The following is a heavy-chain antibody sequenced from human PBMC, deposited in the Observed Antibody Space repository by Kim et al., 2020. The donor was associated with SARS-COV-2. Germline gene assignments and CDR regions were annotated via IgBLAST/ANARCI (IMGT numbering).Heavy chain of an antibody. CDR3: ARGNYHGMDV. Sequence: STPYADSVKARFTVSRDNDTNTLYLEMNSLRVEDTAVYYCARGNYHGMDVWGQGTTVTVSS. J-gene: IGHJ6*02. V-gene: IGHV3-74*01. CDR2: ST.